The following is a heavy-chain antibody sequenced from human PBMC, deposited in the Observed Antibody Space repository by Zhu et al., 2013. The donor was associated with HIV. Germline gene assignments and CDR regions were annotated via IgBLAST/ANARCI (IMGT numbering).Heavy chain of an antibody. CDR2: ISPKNGDT. CDR1: GYTFTRFG. D-gene: IGHD5-12*01. V-gene: IGHV1-18*01. J-gene: IGHJ6*03. CDR3: ARDEYRVAPMDV. Sequence: QVHLVQSGAEVKEPGASVKVSCQAYGYTFTRFGVSWVRQAPGQGLEWMGWISPKNGDTNYAQNFQGKVTMTTDTSTSTVFMELSSLRSEDTAVYYCARDEYRVAPMDVWGKGTTVTVSS.